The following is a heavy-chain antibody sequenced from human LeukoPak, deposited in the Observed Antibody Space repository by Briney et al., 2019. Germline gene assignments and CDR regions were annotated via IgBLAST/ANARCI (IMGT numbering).Heavy chain of an antibody. D-gene: IGHD4-17*01. Sequence: SETLSLTCTPSPPPLRRQPRTSPPQPPGKGLEWIGYIYYSGSSNYNPSLKSRLTLSVDTSKNQISLKVSSVNAADTAVYYRARHRGAVGYYGMDVCGQGTTVTVSS. CDR2: IYYSGSS. CDR3: ARHRGAVGYYGMDV. CDR1: PPPLRRQP. V-gene: IGHV4-59*08. J-gene: IGHJ6*02.